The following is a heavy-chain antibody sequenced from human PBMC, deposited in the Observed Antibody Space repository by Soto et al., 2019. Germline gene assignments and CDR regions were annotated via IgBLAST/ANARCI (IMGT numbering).Heavy chain of an antibody. CDR1: GFTFSSYA. CDR3: AKAGTIFGVVMNNWFDP. D-gene: IGHD3-3*01. CDR2: INGDDGST. J-gene: IGHJ5*02. Sequence: GGSLRLSCAASGFTFSSYAMSWVRQAPGKGLEWVSTINGDDGSTYYADSVKGRFTISRDNSKNTLYLQMNSLRVEDTAVYYCAKAGTIFGVVMNNWFDPWGQGTLVTVS. V-gene: IGHV3-23*01.